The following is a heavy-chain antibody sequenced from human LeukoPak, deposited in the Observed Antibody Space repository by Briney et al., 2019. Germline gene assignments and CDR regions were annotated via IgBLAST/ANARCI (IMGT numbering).Heavy chain of an antibody. Sequence: GGSLRLSCAASGFTFSTYSMNWLRLAPGKGLEWVSAISGSGGSTYYADSVKGRFTISRDNSKNTLYLQMNSLRAEDTAVYYCARDNWKSVQGIDYWGQGTLVTVSS. CDR3: ARDNWKSVQGIDY. D-gene: IGHD1-20*01. J-gene: IGHJ4*02. V-gene: IGHV3-23*01. CDR2: ISGSGGST. CDR1: GFTFSTYS.